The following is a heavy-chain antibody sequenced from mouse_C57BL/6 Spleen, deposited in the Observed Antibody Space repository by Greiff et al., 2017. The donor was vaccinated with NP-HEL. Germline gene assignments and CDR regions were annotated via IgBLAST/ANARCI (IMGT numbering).Heavy chain of an antibody. CDR1: GYAFSSYW. D-gene: IGHD2-4*01. CDR3: ARTPSYDYSWFAY. CDR2: IYPGDGDT. V-gene: IGHV1-80*01. J-gene: IGHJ3*01. Sequence: VKLVESGAELVKPGASVKISCKASGYAFSSYWMNWVKQRPGKGLEWIGQIYPGDGDTNYNGKFKGKATLTADKSSSTAYMQLSSLTSEDSAVYFCARTPSYDYSWFAYWGQGTLVTVSA.